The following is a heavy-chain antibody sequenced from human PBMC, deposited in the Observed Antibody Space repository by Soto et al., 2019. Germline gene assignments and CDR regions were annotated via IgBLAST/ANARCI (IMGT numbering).Heavy chain of an antibody. D-gene: IGHD2-8*02. Sequence: SETLSLTCAVYGGSFSGYYWTWIRQPPGTGLDWIGEINHSGSTNYNPSLKSLVTISVDTSKNQFSLKLTSVTAADTAVYYCARDKITGLCDYWGQGTLVTV. CDR3: ARDKITGLCDY. V-gene: IGHV4-34*01. CDR2: INHSGST. CDR1: GGSFSGYY. J-gene: IGHJ4*02.